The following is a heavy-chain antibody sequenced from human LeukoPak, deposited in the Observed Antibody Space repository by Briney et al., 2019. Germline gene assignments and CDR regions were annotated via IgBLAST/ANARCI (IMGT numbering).Heavy chain of an antibody. CDR3: ARERCSSTSYYIRGMDV. CDR1: GFTVSSNY. J-gene: IGHJ6*02. CDR2: IYSDGST. D-gene: IGHD2-2*02. Sequence: PGGSLRLSCAASGFTVSSNYMTWVRQPPGKGLEWVSVIYSDGSTYYADSVEGRFTISRDNAKNSLYLQMNSLRDEDTAVYYCARERCSSTSYYIRGMDVWGQGTTVTVSS. V-gene: IGHV3-66*01.